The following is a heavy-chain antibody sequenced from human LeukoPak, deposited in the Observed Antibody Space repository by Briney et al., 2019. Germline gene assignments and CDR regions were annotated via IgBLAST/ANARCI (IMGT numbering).Heavy chain of an antibody. CDR2: ISYDGSNK. CDR1: GFTFSSYA. D-gene: IGHD2-21*02. V-gene: IGHV3-30-3*01. J-gene: IGHJ1*01. Sequence: PGGSLRLSCAASGFTFSSYAMSWVRQAPGKGLEWVAVISYDGSNKYYADSVKGRFTISRDNSKNTLSLQMNSLRDDDTAVYYCTRDPRLREFESWGQGTLVTVSS. CDR3: TRDPRLREFES.